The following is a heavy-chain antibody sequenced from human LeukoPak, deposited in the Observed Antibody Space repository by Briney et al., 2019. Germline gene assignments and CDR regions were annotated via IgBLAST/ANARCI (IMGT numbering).Heavy chain of an antibody. D-gene: IGHD3-9*01. J-gene: IGHJ4*02. Sequence: PGGSLRLSCAASGFTFSSYAMSWVRQAPGRGLEWVSAISGSGGSTYYADSVKGRFTISRDNSKNTLYLQMNSLRAEDTAVYYCAKGDYDILTGYLGGWGQGTLVTVSS. CDR3: AKGDYDILTGYLGG. CDR1: GFTFSSYA. CDR2: ISGSGGST. V-gene: IGHV3-23*01.